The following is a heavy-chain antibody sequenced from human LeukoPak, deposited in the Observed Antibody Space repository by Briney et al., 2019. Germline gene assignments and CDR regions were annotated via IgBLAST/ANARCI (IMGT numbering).Heavy chain of an antibody. Sequence: GGSLRLSCAASGFNFSTYGMHWVRQAPGKGLEWVAVISYDGTNKYYADSVKGRFTISRDNSKNTLYLQMNSLRAGDTAVYYCAKVSSPYTSTWHYFDYWGQGTLATVSS. J-gene: IGHJ4*02. CDR3: AKVSSPYTSTWHYFDY. V-gene: IGHV3-30*18. CDR1: GFNFSTYG. CDR2: ISYDGTNK. D-gene: IGHD6-13*01.